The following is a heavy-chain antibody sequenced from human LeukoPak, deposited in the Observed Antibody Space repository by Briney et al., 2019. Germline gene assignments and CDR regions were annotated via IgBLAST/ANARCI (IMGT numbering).Heavy chain of an antibody. CDR2: IIPIFGTA. CDR3: ASIRGYSYGSFDY. Sequence: SVKVSCKASGGAFSSYAISWVRQAPGQGLEWMGGIIPIFGTANYAQKFQGRVTITTDESTSTAYMELSSLRSEDTAVYYCASIRGYSYGSFDYWGQGTLVTVSS. D-gene: IGHD5-18*01. V-gene: IGHV1-69*05. CDR1: GGAFSSYA. J-gene: IGHJ4*02.